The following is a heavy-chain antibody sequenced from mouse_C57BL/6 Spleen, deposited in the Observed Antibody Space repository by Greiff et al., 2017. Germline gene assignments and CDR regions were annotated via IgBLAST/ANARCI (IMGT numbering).Heavy chain of an antibody. D-gene: IGHD1-1*01. J-gene: IGHJ2*01. V-gene: IGHV1-69*01. CDR1: GYTFTSYW. CDR2: IDPSDSYT. Sequence: VQLQQPGAELVMPGASVKLSCKASGYTFTSYWMHWVKQRPGQGLEWIGEIDPSDSYTNYNQKFKGKSTLTVDKSSSTAYMQLSSLTSEDSAVYYCARDYGSSQHYFDYWGQGTTLTVSS. CDR3: ARDYGSSQHYFDY.